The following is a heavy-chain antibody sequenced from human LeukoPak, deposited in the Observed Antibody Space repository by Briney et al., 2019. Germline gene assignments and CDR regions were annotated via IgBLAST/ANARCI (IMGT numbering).Heavy chain of an antibody. V-gene: IGHV4-4*07. Sequence: SETLSLTCAVYGGSFSSYYWSWIRQPAGKGLEWIGRIYTSGSTNYNPSLKSRVTMSVDTSKNQFSLKLSSVTAADTAVYYCARDQPLHAFDIWGQGTMVTVSS. CDR3: ARDQPLHAFDI. CDR2: IYTSGST. CDR1: GGSFSSYY. J-gene: IGHJ3*02.